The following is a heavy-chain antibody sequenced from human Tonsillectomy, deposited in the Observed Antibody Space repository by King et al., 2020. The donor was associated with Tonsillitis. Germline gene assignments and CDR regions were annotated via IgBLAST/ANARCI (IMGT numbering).Heavy chain of an antibody. Sequence: VQLVESGGCVVQPGRSLRLSCAASGSTFSNYALHWLRHAPGKGLEWVAVISYHGNNKYSADSVKGRFTISRDSSKNTLYLQMNSLRAVDTAVYSCARDPGVQTIDSWFDPWGQGTLVTVSS. CDR3: ARDPGVQTIDSWFDP. D-gene: IGHD2-8*01. CDR1: GSTFSNYA. V-gene: IGHV3-30*04. CDR2: ISYHGNNK. J-gene: IGHJ5*02.